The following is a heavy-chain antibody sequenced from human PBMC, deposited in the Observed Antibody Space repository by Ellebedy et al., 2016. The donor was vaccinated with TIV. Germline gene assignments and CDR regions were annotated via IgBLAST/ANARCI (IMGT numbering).Heavy chain of an antibody. CDR1: GGSISSYY. V-gene: IGHV4-59*01. Sequence: SETLSLXCTVSGGSISSYYWSWIRQPPGKGLEWIGYIYYSGSTNYNPSLKSRVTISVDTSKNQFSLKLSSATAADTAVYYCARGPSDDAFDIWGQGTMVTVSS. CDR2: IYYSGST. J-gene: IGHJ3*02. CDR3: ARGPSDDAFDI.